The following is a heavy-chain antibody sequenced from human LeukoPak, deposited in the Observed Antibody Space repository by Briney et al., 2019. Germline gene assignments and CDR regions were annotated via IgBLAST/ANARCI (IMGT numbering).Heavy chain of an antibody. CDR1: GFTFSSYE. CDR3: ARDSYGDYDDYYFDY. Sequence: GGSLRLSCAASGFTFSSYEMNWVRQAPGKGLEWVSYISSSGSTIYYADSVKGRFTISRDNAKNSLYLQMNSLRAEDTAVYYCARDSYGDYDDYYFDYWGQGTLVTVSS. D-gene: IGHD4-17*01. CDR2: ISSSGSTI. J-gene: IGHJ4*02. V-gene: IGHV3-48*03.